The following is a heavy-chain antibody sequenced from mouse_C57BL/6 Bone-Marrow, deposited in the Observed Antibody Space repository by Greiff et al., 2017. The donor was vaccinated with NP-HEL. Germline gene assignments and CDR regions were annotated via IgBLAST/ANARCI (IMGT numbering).Heavy chain of an antibody. Sequence: QVQLQQSGAELVRPGTSVKMSCKASGYTFTNYWIGWAKQRPGHGLEWIGDIYPGGGYTNYNEKFKGKATLTADKSSSTAYMQFSSLTSEDSAIYYCARRWPYYYGSSSFAYWGQGTLVTVSA. V-gene: IGHV1-63*01. J-gene: IGHJ3*01. CDR1: GYTFTNYW. D-gene: IGHD1-1*01. CDR3: ARRWPYYYGSSSFAY. CDR2: IYPGGGYT.